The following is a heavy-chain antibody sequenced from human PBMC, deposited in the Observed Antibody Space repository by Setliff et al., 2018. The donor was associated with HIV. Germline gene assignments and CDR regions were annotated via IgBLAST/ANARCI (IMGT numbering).Heavy chain of an antibody. Sequence: ASVKVSCKASGFSFNAFYMHWVRQAPGQGLEYMGWINPNSGGTNYAQKFQGWVTMTSDSSISTAYMELSRLKFDDTAVYYCARVEGYCDGVSCYSDYYGMDVWGQGTTVT. CDR2: INPNSGGT. J-gene: IGHJ6*02. V-gene: IGHV1-2*04. CDR3: ARVEGYCDGVSCYSDYYGMDV. CDR1: GFSFNAFY. D-gene: IGHD2-15*01.